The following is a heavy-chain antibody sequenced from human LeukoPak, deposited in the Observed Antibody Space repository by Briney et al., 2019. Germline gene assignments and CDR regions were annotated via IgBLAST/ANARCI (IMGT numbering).Heavy chain of an antibody. CDR1: GGTFSSYA. J-gene: IGHJ5*02. D-gene: IGHD3-22*01. V-gene: IGHV1-69*04. Sequence: SVKVSCKASGGTFSSYAISWVRQAPGQGLEWMGRIIPILGIANYAQKFQGRVTITADKSTSTAYMELSSLRSEDTAVYYCARETYYYDSSALSFDPWGQGTPVTVSS. CDR3: ARETYYYDSSALSFDP. CDR2: IIPILGIA.